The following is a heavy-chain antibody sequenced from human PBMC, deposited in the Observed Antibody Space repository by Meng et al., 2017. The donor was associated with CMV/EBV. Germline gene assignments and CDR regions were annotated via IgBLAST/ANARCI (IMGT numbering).Heavy chain of an antibody. CDR3: ARKYYDFWSGYWGYGMDV. V-gene: IGHV4-4*02. CDR2: IYHSGST. CDR1: GGSISSSNW. D-gene: IGHD3-3*01. J-gene: IGHJ6*02. Sequence: SETLSLTCTVSGGSISSSNWWSWVRQPPGKGLEWIGEIYHSGSTNYNPSLKSRVTISVDKSKNQFSLKLSSVTAADTAMYYCARKYYDFWSGYWGYGMDVWGQGTTVTVSS.